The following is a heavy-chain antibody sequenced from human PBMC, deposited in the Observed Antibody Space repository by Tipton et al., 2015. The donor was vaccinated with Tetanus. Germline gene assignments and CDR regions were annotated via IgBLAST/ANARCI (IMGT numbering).Heavy chain of an antibody. CDR1: KFSFSRHS. CDR2: ISSGSTYI. J-gene: IGHJ6*02. CDR3: ARDQIVEQATRDHDYGVDV. Sequence: GSLRLSCAASKFSFSRHSMNWVRQAPGKGLEWVSSISSGSTYIYYADSVKGRFTISRDNAKNSLYLLMDSLRAEDTAVYYCARDQIVEQATRDHDYGVDVWGQGSTFPVSS. V-gene: IGHV3-21*01. D-gene: IGHD3-22*01.